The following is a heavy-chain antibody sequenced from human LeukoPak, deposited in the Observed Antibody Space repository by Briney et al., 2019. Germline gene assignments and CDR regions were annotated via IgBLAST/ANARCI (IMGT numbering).Heavy chain of an antibody. Sequence: KPSETLSLTCAVSGASISSNHYYWGWIRHSPGKGLEWIGSVFHSGSTYYNPSLKTRVTMSLDASKRQFSLNLTSVTAADTAVYYCARSPVFGVIILHFDCWGQGSLVTVSS. CDR1: GASISSNHYY. CDR2: VFHSGST. V-gene: IGHV4-39*07. CDR3: ARSPVFGVIILHFDC. D-gene: IGHD3-3*01. J-gene: IGHJ4*02.